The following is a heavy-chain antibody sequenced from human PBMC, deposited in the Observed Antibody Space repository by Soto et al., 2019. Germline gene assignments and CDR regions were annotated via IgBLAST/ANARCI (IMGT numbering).Heavy chain of an antibody. J-gene: IGHJ4*02. Sequence: SGPTLVNPTQTLTLTCTFSGFSLSTNGVGVGWIRQPPGKALEWLAFIYWDDDKRYSPSLKSRVTITKDTSKNQLVLTMTNMDPVDTATYYCAHLPWKQLWPRAPVVYWGQGTPVTVSS. V-gene: IGHV2-5*02. D-gene: IGHD5-18*01. CDR2: IYWDDDK. CDR3: AHLPWKQLWPRAPVVY. CDR1: GFSLSTNGVG.